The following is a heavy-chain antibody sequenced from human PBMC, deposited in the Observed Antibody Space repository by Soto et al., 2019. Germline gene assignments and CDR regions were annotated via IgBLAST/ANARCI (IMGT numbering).Heavy chain of an antibody. V-gene: IGHV4-31*03. D-gene: IGHD3-10*01. Sequence: QVQLQESGPGLVKPSQTLSLTCTVSGGSISSGGYYWSWIRQHPGKGLEWIGYIYYSGSTYYNPSLKRRVTISVGTSKIQVSLKLSSVTAADTAVYYCARDYYGSGSSFDLWGRGTLVTVSS. CDR1: GGSISSGGYY. CDR2: IYYSGST. CDR3: ARDYYGSGSSFDL. J-gene: IGHJ2*01.